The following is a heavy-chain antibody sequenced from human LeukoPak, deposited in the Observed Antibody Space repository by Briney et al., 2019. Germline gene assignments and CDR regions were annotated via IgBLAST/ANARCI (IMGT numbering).Heavy chain of an antibody. CDR3: ARGGYSYGTYYFDY. J-gene: IGHJ4*02. CDR2: ISSSSSYI. D-gene: IGHD5-18*01. Sequence: GGSLRLSCAASGFTFSSYSMNWVRQAPGKGLEWVSSISSSSSYIYYADSVKGQFTISRDNAKNSLYLQMNSLRAEDTAVYYCARGGYSYGTYYFDYWGQGTLVTVSS. V-gene: IGHV3-21*01. CDR1: GFTFSSYS.